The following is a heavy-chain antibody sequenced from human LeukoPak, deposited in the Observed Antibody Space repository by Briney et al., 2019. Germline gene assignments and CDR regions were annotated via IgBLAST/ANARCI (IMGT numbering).Heavy chain of an antibody. CDR2: ISSSSSYI. J-gene: IGHJ5*02. CDR3: AKLPTPLWFGERDWFDP. CDR1: GFTFSSYE. D-gene: IGHD3-10*01. Sequence: GGSLRLSCAASGFTFSSYEMNWVRQAPGKGLEWVSSISSSSSYIYYADSVKGRFTISRDNSKNTLYLQMNSLRAEDTAVYYCAKLPTPLWFGERDWFDPWGQGTLVTVSS. V-gene: IGHV3-21*04.